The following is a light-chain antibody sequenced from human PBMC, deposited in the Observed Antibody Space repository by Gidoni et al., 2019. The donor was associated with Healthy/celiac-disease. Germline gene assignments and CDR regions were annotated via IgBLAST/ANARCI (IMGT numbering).Light chain of an antibody. V-gene: IGKV3-11*01. Sequence: EIVLTQSPATLSLSPGERATLSCRASQSVSSYLAWYQQKPGQAPRLLIYDASNRATGIPARFSGSGSGTDFTLTISSLEPEDFAVYSCQQRSNWPPLLTFXGXTKVEIK. CDR2: DAS. J-gene: IGKJ4*01. CDR3: QQRSNWPPLLT. CDR1: QSVSSY.